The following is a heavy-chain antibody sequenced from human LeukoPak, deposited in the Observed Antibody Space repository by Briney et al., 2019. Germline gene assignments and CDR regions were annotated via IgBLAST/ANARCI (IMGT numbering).Heavy chain of an antibody. V-gene: IGHV3-53*01. D-gene: IGHD3-16*01. CDR2: IFSDGTT. CDR3: VRSDYLYFDY. J-gene: IGHJ4*02. Sequence: GGSLRLSCAASGFTVSSNFLTWVRQTPGKGLEWVSVIFSDGTTYYAGSVKGRFTISRDNAKNSLYLQMNSLRAEDTAVYYCVRSDYLYFDYWGQGTLVTVSS. CDR1: GFTVSSNF.